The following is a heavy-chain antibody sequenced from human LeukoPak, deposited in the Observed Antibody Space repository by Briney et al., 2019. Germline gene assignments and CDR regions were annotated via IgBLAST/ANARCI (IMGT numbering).Heavy chain of an antibody. CDR2: IYVTGST. J-gene: IGHJ6*03. V-gene: IGHV4-4*07. D-gene: IGHD6-13*01. CDR1: GASISSYY. CDR3: ARTTEAHSWRTRYYDYYMDV. Sequence: SETLSLTCTVSGASISSYYWSWIRQPAGKALEWVGRIYVTGSTTYNPSLESRVTMSLDTSKNHFSLKLSSVTAADTAVYYCARTTEAHSWRTRYYDYYMDVWGKGTTVTVSS.